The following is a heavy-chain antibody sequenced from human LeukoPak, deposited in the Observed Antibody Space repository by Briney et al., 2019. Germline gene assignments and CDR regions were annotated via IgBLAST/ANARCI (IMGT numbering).Heavy chain of an antibody. CDR2: IYPGDSDT. Sequence: GESLKISCEGSGYSFTNYWIGWVRQMPGKGLEWMGIIYPGDSDTRYSPSFQGQVTISADKSISTAYLQWSGLKASDTAMYYCARHPSGEYCTNGVCYSYYYMDVWGKGTTVTVSS. CDR3: ARHPSGEYCTNGVCYSYYYMDV. V-gene: IGHV5-51*01. CDR1: GYSFTNYW. D-gene: IGHD2-8*01. J-gene: IGHJ6*03.